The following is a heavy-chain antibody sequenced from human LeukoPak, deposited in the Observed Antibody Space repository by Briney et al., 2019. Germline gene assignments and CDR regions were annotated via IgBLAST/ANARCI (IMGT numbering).Heavy chain of an antibody. J-gene: IGHJ4*02. CDR1: GFTFSIYG. CDR2: ISGSASGGIT. CDR3: ANHKSAFEF. Sequence: PGGPLRLSCAASGFTFSIYGLSWVRQSPGKGLEWVSAISGSASGGITNYADSVKGRFTISRDNNKNTLYLQMNSLRVEDTAIYYCANHKSAFEFWGQGTLVTVSS. V-gene: IGHV3-23*01. D-gene: IGHD3-10*01.